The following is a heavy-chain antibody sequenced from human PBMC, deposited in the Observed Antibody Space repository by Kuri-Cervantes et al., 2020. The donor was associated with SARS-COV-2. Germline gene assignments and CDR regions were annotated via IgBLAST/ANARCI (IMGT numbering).Heavy chain of an antibody. J-gene: IGHJ4*02. V-gene: IGHV3-23*01. CDR2: ISGSGGST. CDR3: AKFYRDIVVVPAARGFYFDY. Sequence: GGSLRLSCAASGFTFSSCAMSWVRQAPGKGLEWVSAISGSGGSTYYADSVKGRFTISRDNSKNTLYLQMNSLRAEDTAVYYCAKFYRDIVVVPAARGFYFDYWGQGTLVTVSS. D-gene: IGHD2-2*01. CDR1: GFTFSSCA.